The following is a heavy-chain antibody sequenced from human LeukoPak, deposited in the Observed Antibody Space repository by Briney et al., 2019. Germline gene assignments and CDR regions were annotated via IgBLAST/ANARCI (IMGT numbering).Heavy chain of an antibody. V-gene: IGHV4-61*02. CDR2: IYTSGST. Sequence: SQTLSLTCTVSGGSISSGSYYWSWIRQPAGKGLEWIGRIYTSGSTNYNPSLKSRVTISVDTSKNQFSLKLSSVTAADTAVYYCARDGIPYYDFWSGYSYFDYWGQGTLVTVSS. J-gene: IGHJ4*02. D-gene: IGHD3-3*01. CDR1: GGSISSGSYY. CDR3: ARDGIPYYDFWSGYSYFDY.